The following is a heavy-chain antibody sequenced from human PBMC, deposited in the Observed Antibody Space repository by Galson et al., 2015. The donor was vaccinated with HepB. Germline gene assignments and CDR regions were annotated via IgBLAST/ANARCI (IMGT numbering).Heavy chain of an antibody. V-gene: IGHV1-69*13. CDR3: AYFTSGSAEDLHY. J-gene: IGHJ1*01. Sequence: SVKVSCKASGGTFSSYSIIWVRQAPGQGLEWMGGIIPIFCTANYAQKFQGRVTIAADESTSTAYMVLRSLRYEDTAVYYCAYFTSGSAEDLHYWGQGTLVTVSS. D-gene: IGHD3-10*01. CDR1: GGTFSSYS. CDR2: IIPIFCTA.